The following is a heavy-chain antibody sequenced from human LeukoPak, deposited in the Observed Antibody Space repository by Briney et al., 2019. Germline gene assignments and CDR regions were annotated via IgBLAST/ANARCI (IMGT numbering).Heavy chain of an antibody. CDR1: GFTFSNYA. CDR3: ARDLGYDFWSGYYSNWFDP. J-gene: IGHJ5*02. D-gene: IGHD3-3*01. CDR2: ISESGVST. V-gene: IGHV3-23*01. Sequence: GGSLRLSCAASGFTFSNYAMTWVRQAPGKGLEWVSFISESGVSTYYADSVKGRFTISRDNSKNTLHLQMNSLRAEDTAVYYCARDLGYDFWSGYYSNWFDPWGQGTLVTVSS.